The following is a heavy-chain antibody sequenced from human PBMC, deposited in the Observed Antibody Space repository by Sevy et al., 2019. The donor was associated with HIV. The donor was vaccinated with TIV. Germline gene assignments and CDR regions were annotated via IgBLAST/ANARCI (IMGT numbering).Heavy chain of an antibody. CDR1: GFTFSNAW. CDR3: RYSYGPFDY. D-gene: IGHD5-18*01. CDR2: IKSKTDGGTT. Sequence: GGSLRLSCAASGFTFSNAWMSWVRQAPGKGLEWVGRIKSKTDGGTTDYAAPVKGRFTISRDDSKNTLFLQMNSLKTEDTAVYYCRYSYGPFDYWGQGPLVTVSS. J-gene: IGHJ4*02. V-gene: IGHV3-15*01.